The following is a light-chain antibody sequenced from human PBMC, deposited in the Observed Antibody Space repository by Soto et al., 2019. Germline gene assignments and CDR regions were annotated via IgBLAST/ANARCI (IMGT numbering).Light chain of an antibody. Sequence: QSALTQPASVSGSPGQSIAISCTGTSSDVGSYNSVSWYQQFPGKAPKLILYAVTNRPSGVSNRFSGSKSSNTASLTISGLQAEDEADYFCSSYTTSATLVFGVGTKLTVL. CDR1: SSDVGSYNS. V-gene: IGLV2-14*01. CDR2: AVT. J-gene: IGLJ2*01. CDR3: SSYTTSATLV.